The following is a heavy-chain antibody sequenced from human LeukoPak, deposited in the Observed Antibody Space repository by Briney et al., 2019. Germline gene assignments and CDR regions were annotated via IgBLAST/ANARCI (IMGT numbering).Heavy chain of an antibody. Sequence: GGSLRLSCAASGFTVSSNYMSWVRQAPGKGLEWVSVIYSGGSTYYADSVKGRFTISRDNSKNTLYLQMNSLRAEDTAVYYCATRNSSGWYPYYYYMDVWGKGTTVTISS. J-gene: IGHJ6*03. D-gene: IGHD6-19*01. V-gene: IGHV3-66*01. CDR2: IYSGGST. CDR3: ATRNSSGWYPYYYYMDV. CDR1: GFTVSSNY.